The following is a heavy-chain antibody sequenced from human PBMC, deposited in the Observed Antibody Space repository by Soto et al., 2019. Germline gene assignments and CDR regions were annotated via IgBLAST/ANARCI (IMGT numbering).Heavy chain of an antibody. Sequence: SETLSLTCAVYGGSFSGYYWSWIRQPPGKGLEWIGEINHSGSTNYNPSLKSRVTISVDTSKNQFSLKLSSVTAADTAVYYCASSPVTVTALPYYFDYWGQGTLVTVSS. D-gene: IGHD4-17*01. CDR1: GGSFSGYY. J-gene: IGHJ4*02. V-gene: IGHV4-34*01. CDR2: INHSGST. CDR3: ASSPVTVTALPYYFDY.